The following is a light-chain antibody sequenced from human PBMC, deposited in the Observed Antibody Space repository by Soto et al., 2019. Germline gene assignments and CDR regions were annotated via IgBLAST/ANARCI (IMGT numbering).Light chain of an antibody. CDR3: QSYDSSLRNVI. CDR1: SSNIGANYD. CDR2: GNS. V-gene: IGLV1-40*01. Sequence: QAVVTQPPSVSGAPGQGVTISCTGGSSNIGANYDVHWYQQLPETAPKVLIYGNSNRPSGVPDRFSGSKSGTSASLAITGLQVEDEADYYCQSYDSSLRNVIFGGGTKLTVL. J-gene: IGLJ2*01.